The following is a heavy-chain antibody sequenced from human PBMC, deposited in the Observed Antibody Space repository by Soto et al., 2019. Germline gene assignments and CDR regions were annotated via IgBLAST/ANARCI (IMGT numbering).Heavy chain of an antibody. D-gene: IGHD1-1*01. V-gene: IGHV5-10-1*01. J-gene: IGHJ4*02. CDR3: AVFSLRRTTPNYFAY. Sequence: PGESLKISCKGSGYSFTSYWISLVRQMPGKGLEGMGRFDPSDSYTNYSPSFQGHVTISADKSISTAYLQWSSLKASDAAMYYCAVFSLRRTTPNYFAYWGQGTLVTVSS. CDR2: FDPSDSYT. CDR1: GYSFTSYW.